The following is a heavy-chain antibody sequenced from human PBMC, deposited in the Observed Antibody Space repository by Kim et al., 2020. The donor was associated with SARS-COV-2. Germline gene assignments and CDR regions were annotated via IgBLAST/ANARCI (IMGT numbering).Heavy chain of an antibody. CDR2: TYYSGST. Sequence: SETLSLTCTVSGGSISSGGYYWSWIRQHPGKGREWIGYTYYSGSTYYNPSLKSRVTISVDTSKNQFSLKLSSVTAADTAVYYCARDGYYYGMDVWGQGTTVTVSS. J-gene: IGHJ6*02. V-gene: IGHV4-31*03. CDR3: ARDGYYYGMDV. CDR1: GGSISSGGYY.